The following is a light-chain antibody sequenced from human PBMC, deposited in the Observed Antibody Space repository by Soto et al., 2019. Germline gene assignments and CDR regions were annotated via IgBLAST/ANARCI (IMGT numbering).Light chain of an antibody. J-gene: IGKJ1*01. Sequence: DIQMTQSPATLSASVGDRVTNTCRASQSISSWLAWYQQKPGQAPKLLIYKASTLQSGLPSRFSGTGSGTEFTLAISSLQPDDSATYYCQQYNDNWTFGQGTKV. V-gene: IGKV1-5*03. CDR3: QQYNDNWT. CDR2: KAS. CDR1: QSISSW.